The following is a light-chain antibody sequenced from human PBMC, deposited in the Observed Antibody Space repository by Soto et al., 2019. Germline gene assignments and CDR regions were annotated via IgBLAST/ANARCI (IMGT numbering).Light chain of an antibody. CDR3: QQYFSSWT. CDR1: QSVFFSSNKKNY. CDR2: WAS. J-gene: IGKJ1*01. Sequence: IVMTQSPESLALFLGERATINCRSSQSVFFSSNKKNYLAWYQQKSGQPPKLLIYWASTRKSGVPDRFSGSGSGTDFTLTISSLQPEDVAVYYCQQYFSSWTFGQGTKVEIK. V-gene: IGKV4-1*01.